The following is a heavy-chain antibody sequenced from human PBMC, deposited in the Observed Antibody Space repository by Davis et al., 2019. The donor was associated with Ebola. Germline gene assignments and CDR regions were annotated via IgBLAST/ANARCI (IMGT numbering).Heavy chain of an antibody. V-gene: IGHV3-13*01. D-gene: IGHD6-13*01. CDR1: GFTFRSYD. J-gene: IGHJ5*01. CDR3: ARAGFGSTWFDC. CDR2: IGAAGDT. Sequence: GSLRLSCAASGFTFRSYDMHWVRQATGKGLEWVSAIGAAGDTYYPVSVKGRFTIPRENAKNSLYLQMNSLRAEDTAVYYCARAGFGSTWFDCWGQGILVTVSS.